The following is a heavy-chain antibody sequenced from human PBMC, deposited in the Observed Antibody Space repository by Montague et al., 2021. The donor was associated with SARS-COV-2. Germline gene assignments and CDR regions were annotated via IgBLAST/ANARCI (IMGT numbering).Heavy chain of an antibody. CDR3: ARQTVEGAAVYYYGMDV. CDR1: GYSFTTYW. CDR2: IYPGDSDT. Sequence: QSGAEVKKPGESLKISCKGSGYSFTTYWIGWVRQMPGKGPEWMGIIYPGDSDTRYSPSFQGQVTISADKSITTAFLQWSSLKASDTAMYYCARQTVEGAAVYYYGMDVWGQGTTVTVSS. J-gene: IGHJ6*02. D-gene: IGHD3-16*01. V-gene: IGHV5-51*01.